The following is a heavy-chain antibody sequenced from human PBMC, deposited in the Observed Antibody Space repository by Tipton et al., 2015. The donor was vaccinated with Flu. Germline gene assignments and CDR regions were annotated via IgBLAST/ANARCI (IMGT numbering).Heavy chain of an antibody. Sequence: LRLSCTVSGGSISSYYWSWIRQPAGKGLEWIGRIYTSGSTNYNPSLKSRVTMSVDTSKNQFSLKLSSVTAADTAVHYCARGRDLDCSSTSCYKWGPYYFDYWGQGTLVTVSS. V-gene: IGHV4-4*07. CDR1: GGSISSYY. CDR2: IYTSGST. CDR3: ARGRDLDCSSTSCYKWGPYYFDY. D-gene: IGHD2-2*02. J-gene: IGHJ4*02.